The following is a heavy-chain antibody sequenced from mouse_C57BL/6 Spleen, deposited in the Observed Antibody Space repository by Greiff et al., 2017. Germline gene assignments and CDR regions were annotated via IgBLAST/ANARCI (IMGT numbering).Heavy chain of an antibody. J-gene: IGHJ2*01. CDR2: INPSTGGT. V-gene: IGHV1-42*01. CDR1: GYSFTGYY. Sequence: VQLQQSGPELVKPGASVKISCKASGYSFTGYYMNWVKQSPEKSLEWIGEINPSTGGTTYNQKFKAKATLTVDKSSSTAYMQLKSLTSEDSAVYYCARERPKGFDYWGQGTTLTVSS. CDR3: ARERPKGFDY.